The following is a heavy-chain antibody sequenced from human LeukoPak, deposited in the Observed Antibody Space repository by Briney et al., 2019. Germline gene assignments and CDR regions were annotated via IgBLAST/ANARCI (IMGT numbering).Heavy chain of an antibody. Sequence: ASVKVSCKASGYTFTSYDINWVRQATGQGLEWMGWMNPNSGNTGYAQKFQGGVTMTRNTSISTAYMELSSLRSEDTAVYYCARGGDYGGNSEYYYYGMDVWGQGTTVTVSS. V-gene: IGHV1-8*01. CDR3: ARGGDYGGNSEYYYYGMDV. J-gene: IGHJ6*02. CDR1: GYTFTSYD. D-gene: IGHD4-23*01. CDR2: MNPNSGNT.